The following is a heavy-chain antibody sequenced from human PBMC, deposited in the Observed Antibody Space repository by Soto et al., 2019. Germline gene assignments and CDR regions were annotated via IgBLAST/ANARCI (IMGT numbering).Heavy chain of an antibody. J-gene: IGHJ6*02. CDR2: IYYDGTT. Sequence: QLLLQEAGPRLVEPSEALSLTCTVSSGSISSTSYYWAWIRQPPGKGLEWIGAIYYDGTTYYTESLKSRVSISVDTSKNQFSLKVNSETAADTAVYFCARQGRNTKIVLVKHYAADFWGQGTAVTVSS. D-gene: IGHD3-22*01. CDR3: ARQGRNTKIVLVKHYAADF. V-gene: IGHV4-39*01. CDR1: SGSISSTSYY.